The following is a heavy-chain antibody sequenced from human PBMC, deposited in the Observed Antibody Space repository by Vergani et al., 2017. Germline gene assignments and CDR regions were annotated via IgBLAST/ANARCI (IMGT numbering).Heavy chain of an antibody. Sequence: EVQLLESGGGLVQPGGSLRLSCEASGFSFPGYAMRWVRQAPGKGLEWVSSVSGSSSTPYYADSVKGRFIISRDNDNNLVYLQKSSVRAANTAVYYFARDYGSVQPQSRRLLYDIGWFDAWGKGTLVTVSS. D-gene: IGHD3-9*01. V-gene: IGHV3-23*01. CDR2: VSGSSSTP. CDR3: ARDYGSVQPQSRRLLYDIGWFDA. CDR1: GFSFPGYA. J-gene: IGHJ5*02.